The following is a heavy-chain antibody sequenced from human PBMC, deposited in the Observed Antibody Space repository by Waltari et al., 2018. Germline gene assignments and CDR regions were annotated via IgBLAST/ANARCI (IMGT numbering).Heavy chain of an antibody. J-gene: IGHJ5*02. V-gene: IGHV1-69*05. D-gene: IGHD6-13*01. Sequence: QVQLVQSGAEVKKPGSSVKVSCKASGGTFSSYAISWVRQAPGQGLEWMGGIIPICGKANYEQKFQGRVTITTDESTITAYMELSSLRSEDTAVYYCARVKVKRQLAYNWFDPWGQGTLVTVSS. CDR2: IIPICGKA. CDR3: ARVKVKRQLAYNWFDP. CDR1: GGTFSSYA.